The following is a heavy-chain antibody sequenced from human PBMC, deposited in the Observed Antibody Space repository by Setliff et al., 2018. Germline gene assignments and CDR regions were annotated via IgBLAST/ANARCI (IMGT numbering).Heavy chain of an antibody. D-gene: IGHD6-19*01. V-gene: IGHV3-23*01. Sequence: GESLKISCRASGFTFSTYAMSWVRLPLGKGLEWVSGIGTSDGDTYYGASAKGRFVISRDDSKNTLYLQMNSLRVEDTAIYYCTKDPRTVPGYYFDSWGQGILVTVSS. CDR3: TKDPRTVPGYYFDS. J-gene: IGHJ4*02. CDR1: GFTFSTYA. CDR2: IGTSDGDT.